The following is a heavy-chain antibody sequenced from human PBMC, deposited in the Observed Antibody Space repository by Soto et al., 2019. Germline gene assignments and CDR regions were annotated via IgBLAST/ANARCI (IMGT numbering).Heavy chain of an antibody. CDR3: AGINSSGYYICDY. CDR1: GGSISSYY. D-gene: IGHD3-22*01. J-gene: IGHJ4*02. Sequence: LSLTCTVSGGSISSYYWSWIRQPPGKGLEWIGYIYYSGSTNYNPSLKIRVTISVDTSKNQFSLKPSSVTAADTAVYYCAGINSSGYYICDYWGQRTLVTVSS. CDR2: IYYSGST. V-gene: IGHV4-59*01.